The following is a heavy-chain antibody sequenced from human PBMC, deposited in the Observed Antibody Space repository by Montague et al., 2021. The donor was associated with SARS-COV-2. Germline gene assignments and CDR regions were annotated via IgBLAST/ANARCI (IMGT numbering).Heavy chain of an antibody. Sequence: SLRLSCAASGFTFNNFAMHWVRQAPGKGLEWVAVISYDVSIKYYXDSXRGLFTISRDSSRKTLYLQMNSLSAEDTAVYYCAKNRDIFWFGEGRDSMDVWGQGTTIIVSS. D-gene: IGHD3-10*01. CDR3: AKNRDIFWFGEGRDSMDV. V-gene: IGHV3-30*18. J-gene: IGHJ6*02. CDR1: GFTFNNFA. CDR2: ISYDVSIK.